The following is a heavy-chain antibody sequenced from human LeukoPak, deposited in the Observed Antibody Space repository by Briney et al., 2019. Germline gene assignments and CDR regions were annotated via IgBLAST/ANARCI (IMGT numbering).Heavy chain of an antibody. D-gene: IGHD6-25*01. Sequence: PSQTLSLTCAVSGGSISSGGYSWSWIRQPPGKGLEWSGYIYHSGSTDYNPSLKSRVTISVDRSKNQFALKLSSVTAADTAVYYCARGTSSVDHWGQGTLVTVSS. CDR3: ARGTSSVDH. V-gene: IGHV4-30-2*01. J-gene: IGHJ4*02. CDR1: GGSISSGGYS. CDR2: IYHSGST.